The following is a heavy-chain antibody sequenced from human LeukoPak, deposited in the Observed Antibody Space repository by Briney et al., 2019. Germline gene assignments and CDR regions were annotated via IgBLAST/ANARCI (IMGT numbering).Heavy chain of an antibody. Sequence: SETLSLTCAVYGGSFSGYYWSWIRQPPGKGLEWIGEINHSGSTNYNPSLKSRVTISVDTSKSQFSLKLSSVTAADTAVYYCAIGARRGAYYYDSSGYADAFDIWGQGTMVTVSS. CDR3: AIGARRGAYYYDSSGYADAFDI. CDR1: GGSFSGYY. J-gene: IGHJ3*02. V-gene: IGHV4-34*01. CDR2: INHSGST. D-gene: IGHD3-22*01.